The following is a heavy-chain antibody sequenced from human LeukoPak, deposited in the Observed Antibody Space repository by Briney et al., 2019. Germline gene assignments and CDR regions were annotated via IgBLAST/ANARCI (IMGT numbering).Heavy chain of an antibody. D-gene: IGHD2-2*01. CDR3: AKGYCSSISCYADY. J-gene: IGHJ4*02. CDR1: GFTFSDYY. Sequence: GSLRLSCAASGFTFSDYYMSWIRQAPGKGLEWVSYISSSSSYTNYADSVKGRFTISRDNSKNTLYLQMNSLRAEDTAVYYCAKGYCSSISCYADYWGQGTLVTVSS. V-gene: IGHV3-11*05. CDR2: ISSSSSYT.